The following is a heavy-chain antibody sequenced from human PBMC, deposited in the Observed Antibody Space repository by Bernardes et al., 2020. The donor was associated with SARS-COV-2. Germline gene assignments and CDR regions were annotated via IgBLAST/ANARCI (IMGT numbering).Heavy chain of an antibody. V-gene: IGHV4-31*03. J-gene: IGHJ4*02. CDR2: IHHSGNT. CDR3: ARGAGLGELLRD. Sequence: SETLSLTCKVSGGSISSGDYYWNWIRQHPGKGLEWIGYIHHSGNTYYNPSLKSRIAISLDTSDNQFSLKVRSVTAADTAVYYCARGAGLGELLRDWGQGTLVAVSS. CDR1: GGSISSGDYY. D-gene: IGHD3-10*01.